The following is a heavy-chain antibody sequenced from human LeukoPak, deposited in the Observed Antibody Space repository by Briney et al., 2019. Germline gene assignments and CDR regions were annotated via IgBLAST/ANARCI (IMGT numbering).Heavy chain of an antibody. J-gene: IGHJ6*04. Sequence: SETLSLTCAVYGGSFSGYYWGWIRQPPGKGLEWIGEINHSGSTNYNPSLKSRVTISVDTSKNQFSLKLSSVTAADTAVYYCARGAPAGMDVWGKGTTVTVSS. CDR2: INHSGST. CDR1: GGSFSGYY. V-gene: IGHV4-34*01. CDR3: ARGAPAGMDV.